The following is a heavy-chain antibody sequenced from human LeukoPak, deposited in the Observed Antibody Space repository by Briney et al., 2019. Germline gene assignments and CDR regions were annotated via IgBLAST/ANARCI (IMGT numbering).Heavy chain of an antibody. Sequence: GGSLTLSCAASGFTFSSYSMNWVRQAPGKGLEWVSSISSSSSYIYYADSVKGRFTLSRDNAKNPLYLQMNSLRAEDTAVYYCARDHWSSPMYYYGSGSLGAFDIWRQGTMVSVSS. CDR2: ISSSSSYI. CDR1: GFTFSSYS. D-gene: IGHD3-10*01. V-gene: IGHV3-21*01. J-gene: IGHJ3*02. CDR3: ARDHWSSPMYYYGSGSLGAFDI.